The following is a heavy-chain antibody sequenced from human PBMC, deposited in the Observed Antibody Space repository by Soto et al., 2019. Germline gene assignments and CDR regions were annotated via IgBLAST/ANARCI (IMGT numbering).Heavy chain of an antibody. CDR1: GGTFRSDA. V-gene: IGHV1-69*01. J-gene: IGHJ5*01. D-gene: IGHD1-26*01. CDR3: ARGVTGGTYDS. CDR2: IIPIFGKA. Sequence: QVQLEQSGAEVKKPESSVRVSCKASGGTFRSDAFTWVRQAPGRGLEWVGGIIPIFGKATYAQKFQDRVKFTADESTITTEMELISLRSEDTATYYCARGVTGGTYDSWGPGTLVTVSA.